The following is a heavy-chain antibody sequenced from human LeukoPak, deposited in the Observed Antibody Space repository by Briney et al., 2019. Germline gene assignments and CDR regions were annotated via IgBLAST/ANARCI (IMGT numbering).Heavy chain of an antibody. J-gene: IGHJ4*02. CDR1: GFSFISYE. V-gene: IGHV3-48*03. Sequence: PGGSLRLSCAASGFSFISYEMNWVRQAPGKGLEWVSYIDGSGDTIYYADSVKGRFTISRDNAKNSLDLQMNSLRDEDTAVYYCSRRFDCWGQGTLVTVSS. CDR3: SRRFDC. CDR2: IDGSGDTI.